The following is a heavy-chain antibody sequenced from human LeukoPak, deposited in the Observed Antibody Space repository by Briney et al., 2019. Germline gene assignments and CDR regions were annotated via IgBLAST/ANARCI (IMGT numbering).Heavy chain of an antibody. CDR1: GGSISSYY. V-gene: IGHV4-59*01. CDR3: ARGYSYGLEAYFDY. D-gene: IGHD5-18*01. CDR2: IYYSGST. Sequence: SETLSLTCTVSGGSISSYYWCWIRQPPGKGLEWIGYIYYSGSTNYNPSLKSRVTISVDTSKNQFSLKLSSVTAADTAVYYCARGYSYGLEAYFDYWGQGTLVTVSS. J-gene: IGHJ4*02.